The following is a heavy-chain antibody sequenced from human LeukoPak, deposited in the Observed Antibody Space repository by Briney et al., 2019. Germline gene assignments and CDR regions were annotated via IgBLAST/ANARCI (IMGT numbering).Heavy chain of an antibody. CDR3: ARSRDSDDYGDYVDAFDI. D-gene: IGHD4-17*01. V-gene: IGHV4-61*01. J-gene: IGHJ3*02. CDR2: IYYSGST. CDR1: GGSISSGSYY. Sequence: NASQTLSLTCTVSGGSISSGSYYWSWIRQPPGKGLEWIGYIYYSGSTNYNPSLKSRVTISVDTSKNQFSLKLSSVTAADTAVYYCARSRDSDDYGDYVDAFDIWGQGTMVTVSS.